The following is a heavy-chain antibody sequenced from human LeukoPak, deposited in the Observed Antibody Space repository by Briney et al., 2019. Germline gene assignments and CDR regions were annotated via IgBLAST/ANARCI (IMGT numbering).Heavy chain of an antibody. Sequence: SETLSLTCTASGGSISSGGYYWSWIRQHPGKGLEWIGYIYYSGSTYYNPSLKSRVTISVDTSKNQFSLKLSSVTAADTAVYYCARGGTYYDSRKYFDYWGQGTLVTVSS. V-gene: IGHV4-31*03. D-gene: IGHD3-22*01. J-gene: IGHJ4*02. CDR3: ARGGTYYDSRKYFDY. CDR1: GGSISSGGYY. CDR2: IYYSGST.